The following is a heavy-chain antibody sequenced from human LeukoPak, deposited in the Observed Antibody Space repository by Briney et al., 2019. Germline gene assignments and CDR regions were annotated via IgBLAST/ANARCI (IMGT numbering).Heavy chain of an antibody. V-gene: IGHV1-69*04. CDR1: GGTFSSYA. J-gene: IGHJ4*02. D-gene: IGHD3-22*01. CDR2: IIPIFGIA. CDR3: ARASPDDSSGYYLDY. Sequence: SVKVSCKASGGTFSSYAISWVRQPPGQGLEWMGRIIPIFGIANYAQKFQGRVMITADKSTSTAYMELSSLRSEDTAVYYCARASPDDSSGYYLDYWGQGTLVTVSS.